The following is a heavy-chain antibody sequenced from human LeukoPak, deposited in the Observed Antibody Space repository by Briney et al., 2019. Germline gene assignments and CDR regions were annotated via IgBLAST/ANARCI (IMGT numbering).Heavy chain of an antibody. CDR3: AKGSGSYYFFDY. CDR1: GFTFSSSG. J-gene: IGHJ4*02. Sequence: GGSLRLSCAASGFTFSSSGMHWVRQAPGKGLEWVAVISCDGSNKYYADSVKGRFTISRDNSKNTLYLQMNSLRAEDTAVYYCAKGSGSYYFFDYWGQGTLVTVSS. CDR2: ISCDGSNK. V-gene: IGHV3-30*18. D-gene: IGHD1-26*01.